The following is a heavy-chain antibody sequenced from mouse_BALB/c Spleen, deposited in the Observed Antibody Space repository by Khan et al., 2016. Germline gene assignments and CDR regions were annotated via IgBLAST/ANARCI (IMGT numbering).Heavy chain of an antibody. CDR3: ARDTTVVAKDYFDY. V-gene: IGHV3-2*02. Sequence: EVQLQESGPGLVKPSQSLSLTCTVTGFSITSDYAWNWIRPFPGNKLEWMGYISYSGSTSYNPSPKSQSPITRDTSKNQFFLQLNSVTTEDTATDYCARDTTVVAKDYFDYWGQGSTLTVSS. D-gene: IGHD1-1*01. CDR2: ISYSGST. CDR1: GFSITSDYA. J-gene: IGHJ2*01.